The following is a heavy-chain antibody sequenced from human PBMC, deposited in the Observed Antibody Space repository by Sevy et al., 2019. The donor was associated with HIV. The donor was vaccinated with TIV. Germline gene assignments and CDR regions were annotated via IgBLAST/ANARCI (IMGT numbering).Heavy chain of an antibody. Sequence: SETLSLTCTVSGGSVSSGSYYWSWIRQPPGKGLEWIGYIYYSGSTNYSPSLKSRVTISVDTSKNQFSLKLSSVTAADTAVYYCARDFYGSGSYYFPDYYYYGMDVWGQGTTVTVSS. D-gene: IGHD3-10*01. CDR2: IYYSGST. J-gene: IGHJ6*02. V-gene: IGHV4-61*01. CDR1: GGSVSSGSYY. CDR3: ARDFYGSGSYYFPDYYYYGMDV.